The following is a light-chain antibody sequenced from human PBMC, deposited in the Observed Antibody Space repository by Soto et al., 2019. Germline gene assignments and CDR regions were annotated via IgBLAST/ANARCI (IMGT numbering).Light chain of an antibody. CDR1: QSLLHSNGYNY. V-gene: IGKV2-28*01. J-gene: IGKJ1*01. Sequence: DIVMTQSPLSLPVTPGEPASISCRSSQSLLHSNGYNYLDWYLQKPGQSPQLLIYLGSNRASGVPDRISRSGSGTDFTLKISRVEAEDVGVYYCMQALQTPWTFGQGTKVEIK. CDR2: LGS. CDR3: MQALQTPWT.